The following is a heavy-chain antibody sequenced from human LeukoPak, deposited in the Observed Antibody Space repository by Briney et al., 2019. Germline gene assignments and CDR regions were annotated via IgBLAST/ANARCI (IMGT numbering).Heavy chain of an antibody. CDR3: ARVDTSTWDSFDS. D-gene: IGHD6-13*01. CDR1: AYTFTGYF. CDR2: INPNSGST. Sequence: ASVKVSCKASAYTFTGYFLHWVRQAPGQGLEWMGWINPNSGSTNYAQKFQGRVTMTRDTSISTAYMELSSLRSDDTAVYYCARVDTSTWDSFDSWGQGTLITVSS. V-gene: IGHV1-2*02. J-gene: IGHJ4*02.